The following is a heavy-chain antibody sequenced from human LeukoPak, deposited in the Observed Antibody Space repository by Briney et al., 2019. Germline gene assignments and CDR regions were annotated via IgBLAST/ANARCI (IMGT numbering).Heavy chain of an antibody. J-gene: IGHJ3*02. CDR3: ARDGGYSYGCGAFDI. CDR2: INAGNGDT. Sequence: ASVKVSCKASGYTFTSYAMHWVRQAPGQRLEWMGWINAGNGDTKYSQKFQGRVTITRDTSASTAYMELSSLRSEDTAVYYCARDGGYSYGCGAFDIWGQGTMVTVSS. V-gene: IGHV1-3*01. CDR1: GYTFTSYA. D-gene: IGHD5-18*01.